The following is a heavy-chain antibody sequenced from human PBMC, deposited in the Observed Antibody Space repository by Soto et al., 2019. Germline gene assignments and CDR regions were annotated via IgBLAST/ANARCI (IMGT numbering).Heavy chain of an antibody. V-gene: IGHV5-51*01. CDR3: ERRAGSGYSGYDPLDYYYYGMDV. J-gene: IGHJ6*02. CDR2: IYPGDSDT. CDR1: GYSFTSYW. D-gene: IGHD5-12*01. Sequence: LREPLKNSCQGSGYSFTSYWIGWVRQMPRKGLDWMGIIYPGDSDTRYSPSFQGQVTISADKSISTAYLQWSSLKASETDMYYCERRAGSGYSGYDPLDYYYYGMDVWGQGT.